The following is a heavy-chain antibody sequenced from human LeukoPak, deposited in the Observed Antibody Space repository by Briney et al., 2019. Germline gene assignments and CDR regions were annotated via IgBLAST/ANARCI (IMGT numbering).Heavy chain of an antibody. V-gene: IGHV3-21*01. D-gene: IGHD6-13*01. J-gene: IGHJ5*02. CDR1: GFTFSSYS. CDR2: ISSSSSYI. Sequence: GGSLRLSCAASGFTFSSYSMNWVRQAPGKGLEWVSSISSSSSYIYYADSVKGRFTISRDNAKNSLYLQMNSLRAEDTAVYYCARDSSSWYENWFDPWGQGTLVTASS. CDR3: ARDSSSWYENWFDP.